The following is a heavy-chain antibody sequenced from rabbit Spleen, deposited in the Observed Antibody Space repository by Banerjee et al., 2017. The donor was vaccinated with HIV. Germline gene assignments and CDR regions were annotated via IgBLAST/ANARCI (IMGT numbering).Heavy chain of an antibody. Sequence: QEQLEESGGGLVKPGASLTLTCTASGIDFSSWYYMCWVRQPPGKGPEWIACIGATITYTTYYATWAKGRFTISKTSSTTVTLQMTSLTAADTATYFCARDSGTSFSSYGMDLWGPGTLVTVS. D-gene: IGHD8-1*01. J-gene: IGHJ6*01. CDR1: GIDFSSWYY. CDR3: ARDSGTSFSSYGMDL. V-gene: IGHV1S45*01. CDR2: IGATITYTT.